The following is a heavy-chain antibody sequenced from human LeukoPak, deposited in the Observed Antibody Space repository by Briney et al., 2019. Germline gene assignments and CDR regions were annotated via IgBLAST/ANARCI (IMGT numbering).Heavy chain of an antibody. CDR1: GFTFSDYY. D-gene: IGHD3-22*01. CDR3: ARDGYYYDSSGFDY. V-gene: IGHV3-11*04. J-gene: IGHJ4*02. Sequence: PGGSLRLSCAASGFTFSDYYMSWIRQAPGKGLEWLSYISSSGSTIYYADSVRGRFAISRDNAKNSLYLQMNSLRAEDTAVYYCARDGYYYDSSGFDYWGQGTLVTVSS. CDR2: ISSSGSTI.